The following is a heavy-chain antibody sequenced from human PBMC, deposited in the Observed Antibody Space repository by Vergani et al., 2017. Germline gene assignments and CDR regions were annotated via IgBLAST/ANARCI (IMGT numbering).Heavy chain of an antibody. CDR1: GFTFSSYA. CDR2: ISGSGGST. J-gene: IGHJ3*02. V-gene: IGHV3-23*04. D-gene: IGHD2-15*01. Sequence: VQLVESGGGVVQPGRSLRLSCAASGFTFSSYAMSWVRQAPGKGLEWVSAISGSGGSTYYADSVKGRFTISRDNSKNTLYLQMNSLRAEDTAVYYCATTPRSCYSPVVSSGPLCAFDIWGQGTMVTVSS. CDR3: ATTPRSCYSPVVSSGPLCAFDI.